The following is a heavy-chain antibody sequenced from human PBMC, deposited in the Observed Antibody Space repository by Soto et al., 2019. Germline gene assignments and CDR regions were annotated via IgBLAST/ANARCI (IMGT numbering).Heavy chain of an antibody. CDR2: INPSDDGI. CDR3: AREFSSGWAFDY. J-gene: IGHJ4*02. CDR1: GYTFGSYY. Sequence: ASVKVSCKASGYTFGSYYMHWVRQAPGQGLEWMGLINPSDDGISYAQKFQGRVFMSKDTSTSTVYMELSSLRSEDTAVYYCAREFSSGWAFDYWGQGTPVTVSS. D-gene: IGHD6-19*01. V-gene: IGHV1-46*01.